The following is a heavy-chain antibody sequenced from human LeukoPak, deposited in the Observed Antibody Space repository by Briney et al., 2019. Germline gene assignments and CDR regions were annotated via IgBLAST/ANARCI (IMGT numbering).Heavy chain of an antibody. CDR2: ISSSSSTI. D-gene: IGHD3-22*01. J-gene: IGHJ4*02. CDR1: GFTFSSYS. V-gene: IGHV3-48*04. CDR3: ARGVANYYESSGYRN. Sequence: GGSLRLSCAASGFTFSSYSMNWVRQAPGKGLEWVSYISSSSSTIYYADSVKGRFTISRDNAKNSLYLQMNSLRAEDTAVYYCARGVANYYESSGYRNWGQGTLVTVSS.